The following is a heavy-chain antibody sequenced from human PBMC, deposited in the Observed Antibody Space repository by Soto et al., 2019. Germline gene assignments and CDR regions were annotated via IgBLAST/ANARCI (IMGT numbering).Heavy chain of an antibody. V-gene: IGHV1-69*06. Sequence: QVQLVQSGAEVKKPGSSVKVSCKASGGTFSSYAISWVRQAPGQGLEWMGGIIPIFGTANYAQKFQGRVTITADKSKSTAYMELSSLRSEDTAVYYCARGWILSGSGVFDAFDIWGQGTMVTVSS. CDR1: GGTFSSYA. D-gene: IGHD2-15*01. CDR3: ARGWILSGSGVFDAFDI. CDR2: IIPIFGTA. J-gene: IGHJ3*02.